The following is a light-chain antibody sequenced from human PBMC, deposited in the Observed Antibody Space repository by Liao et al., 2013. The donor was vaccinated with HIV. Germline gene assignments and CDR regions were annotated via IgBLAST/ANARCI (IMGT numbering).Light chain of an antibody. J-gene: IGLJ2*01. CDR1: RLGDKY. CDR2: QNN. CDR3: QAWDSSTLVV. V-gene: IGLV3-1*01. Sequence: SYELTQPTAVSVSPGQTASITCSGDRLGDKYACWYQQKPGQSPVLVIYQNNKRPSGIPERFSGSNSGNTATLTISGTQAMDEADYYCQAWDSSTLVVFGGGTKLTVL.